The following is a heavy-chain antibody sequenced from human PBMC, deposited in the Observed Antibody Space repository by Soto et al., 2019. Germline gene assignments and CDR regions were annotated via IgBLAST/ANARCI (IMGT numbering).Heavy chain of an antibody. CDR3: AKCGSGYLSGYYCYYMDV. D-gene: IGHD3-3*01. Sequence: PGGSLRLSCAASGFTFSSYAISWVRQAPGKGLEWVSAISGSGGSTYYADSVKGRFTISRDNSKNTLYLQMNSLRAEDTAVYYCAKCGSGYLSGYYCYYMDVWGKGTTVTVS. V-gene: IGHV3-23*01. J-gene: IGHJ6*03. CDR1: GFTFSSYA. CDR2: ISGSGGST.